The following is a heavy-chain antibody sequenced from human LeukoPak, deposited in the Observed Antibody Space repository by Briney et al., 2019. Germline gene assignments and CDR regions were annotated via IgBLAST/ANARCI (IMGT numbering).Heavy chain of an antibody. CDR2: ISGTGGDT. CDR1: GFTFSTYA. V-gene: IGHV3-23*01. Sequence: PGGSLRLSCAASGFTFSTYAMSWVRQAPGKGLEWVSAISGTGGDTFYADSVKGRFTISRDNSKNTLYLQMNSLRAEDTAVYYCGKGVFSGAKCSFGSGGQGTLVSVSS. J-gene: IGHJ4*02. D-gene: IGHD2-15*01. CDR3: GKGVFSGAKCSFGS.